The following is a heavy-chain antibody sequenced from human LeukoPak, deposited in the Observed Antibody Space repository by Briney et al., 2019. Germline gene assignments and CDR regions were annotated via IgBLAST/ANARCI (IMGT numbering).Heavy chain of an antibody. CDR3: AKDKGESGYFDY. CDR2: ISDDGSRT. CDR1: GFYFDTYA. J-gene: IGHJ4*02. Sequence: GGSLRLSCDASGFYFDTYAMHWVRHAPGKGLEWVSLISDDGSRTSYANSVKGRFTVSRDNSKNSLYLQMNSLRAEDTAVYYCAKDKGESGYFDYWGQGTLVTVSS. D-gene: IGHD1-26*01. V-gene: IGHV3-43*02.